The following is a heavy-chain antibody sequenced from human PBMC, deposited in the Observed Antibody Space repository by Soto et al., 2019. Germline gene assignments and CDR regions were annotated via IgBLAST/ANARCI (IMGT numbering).Heavy chain of an antibody. V-gene: IGHV1-2*02. CDR1: GFSFTGYY. CDR2: INAHSGGT. D-gene: IGHD6-6*01. Sequence: ASVKVSCKASGFSFTGYYIHWLRQAPGQGLEWMGWINAHSGGTEYAQKFQGRVTLTRDTSIATAYLTLTSLTSDDTALYYCAKDLTRQLAYWLDPWGQGTQVTVPS. CDR3: AKDLTRQLAYWLDP. J-gene: IGHJ5*02.